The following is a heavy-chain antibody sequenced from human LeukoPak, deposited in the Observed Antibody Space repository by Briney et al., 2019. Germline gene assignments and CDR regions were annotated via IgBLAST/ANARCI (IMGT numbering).Heavy chain of an antibody. J-gene: IGHJ6*02. CDR1: GYSFTSYW. D-gene: IGHD3-3*01. CDR3: ARAPPTDFWSGYWGYGMDV. Sequence: GESLKISCKGSGYSFTSYWIGWVRQMPGKGLEWMGIIYPGDSDTRYSPSFQGHVTISADKSISTAYLQWSSLKASDTAMYYCARAPPTDFWSGYWGYGMDVWGQGTTVTVSS. V-gene: IGHV5-51*01. CDR2: IYPGDSDT.